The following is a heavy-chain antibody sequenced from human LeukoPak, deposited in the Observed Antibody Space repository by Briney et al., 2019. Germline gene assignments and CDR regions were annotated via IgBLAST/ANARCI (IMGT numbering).Heavy chain of an antibody. CDR2: ISAYNGNT. CDR1: GYTFTSYG. Sequence: ASVKVSCKASGYTFTSYGISRVRQAPGQGLEGMGWISAYNGNTNYAQKLQGRVTMTTDTSTSTAYMELRSLRSDDTAVYYCARDHGGNSGYYFDYWGQGTLVTVSS. V-gene: IGHV1-18*01. D-gene: IGHD4-23*01. CDR3: ARDHGGNSGYYFDY. J-gene: IGHJ4*02.